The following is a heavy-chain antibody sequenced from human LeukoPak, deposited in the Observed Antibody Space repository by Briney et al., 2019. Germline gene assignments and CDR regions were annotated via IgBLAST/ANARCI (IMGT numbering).Heavy chain of an antibody. D-gene: IGHD1-7*01. CDR2: ISGSGVST. CDR1: GSRFSSYA. J-gene: IGHJ4*02. V-gene: IGHV3-23*01. CDR3: AKDERNWNYNLASQTYD. Sequence: GGSLRLSCAASGSRFSSYAMSWVRQAPGKGLEWVSAISGSGVSTYYADSVKGRFTVPRDNSKNTLYLQMSSLRAEDTAVYYCAKDERNWNYNLASQTYDWGQGTLVTVSS.